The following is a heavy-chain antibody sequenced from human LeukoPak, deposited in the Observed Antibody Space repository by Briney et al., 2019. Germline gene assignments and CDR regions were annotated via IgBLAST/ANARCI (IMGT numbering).Heavy chain of an antibody. V-gene: IGHV3-21*01. D-gene: IGHD3-16*01. J-gene: IGHJ5*02. CDR3: AREELGSSLGFDP. CDR2: ISSSSSYI. Sequence: NPGGSLRLSCAASGFTFSSYSMNWVRQAPGKGLEWVSSISSSSSYIYYADSVKGRFTISRDNAKNSLYLQMNSLRAEDTAVYYCAREELGSSLGFDPWGQGTLVTVSS. CDR1: GFTFSSYS.